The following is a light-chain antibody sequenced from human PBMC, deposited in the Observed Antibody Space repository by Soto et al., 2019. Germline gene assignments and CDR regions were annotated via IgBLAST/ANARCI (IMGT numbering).Light chain of an antibody. CDR2: GAS. CDR1: QSVSSSF. V-gene: IGKV3-20*01. J-gene: IGKJ1*01. CDR3: QQYDNSPWT. Sequence: EIVLTQSPGTLSLSPGERATLSCRASQSVSSSFLAWYQQKPGQAPRLLIYGASSRATGIPDRFSGSEAGTDFTLTISRLEPEDVAVYYCQQYDNSPWTFGQGTKVEIK.